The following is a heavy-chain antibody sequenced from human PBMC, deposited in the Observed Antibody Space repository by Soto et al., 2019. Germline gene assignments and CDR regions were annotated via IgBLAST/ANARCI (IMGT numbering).Heavy chain of an antibody. J-gene: IGHJ4*02. V-gene: IGHV3-11*01. Sequence: QVQLVESGGGLVKPGGSLRLSCAASGFTFSDFYMSWIRQAPGKGLEWISYISSGSTNIFYVDSVKGLFTVSRDNAKNSVYLQMDSLRDEDTAVYYCARDRNAAGSDYWGQGTLVTVSS. D-gene: IGHD1-1*01. CDR2: ISSGSTNI. CDR3: ARDRNAAGSDY. CDR1: GFTFSDFY.